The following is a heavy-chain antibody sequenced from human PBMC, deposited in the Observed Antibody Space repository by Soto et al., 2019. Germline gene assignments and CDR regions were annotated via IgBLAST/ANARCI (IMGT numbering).Heavy chain of an antibody. D-gene: IGHD4-17*01. J-gene: IGHJ6*02. CDR1: GFTFSSYW. V-gene: IGHV3-7*01. Sequence: GGSLRLSCAASGFTFSSYWMSWVRQAPGKGLEWVANIKQDGSEKYYVDSVKGRFTISRDNAKNSLYLQMNSPRAEDTAVYYCARDGMTTAPAYYYYYGMDVWGQGTTVTVSS. CDR3: ARDGMTTAPAYYYYYGMDV. CDR2: IKQDGSEK.